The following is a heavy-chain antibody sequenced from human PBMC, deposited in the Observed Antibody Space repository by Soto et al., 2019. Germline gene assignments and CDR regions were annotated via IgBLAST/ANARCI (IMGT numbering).Heavy chain of an antibody. CDR2: INAGNGNT. CDR1: GYTFTNYA. J-gene: IGHJ4*02. CDR3: ARGPDHYDSSGYYAGFDY. Sequence: VASVKVSCKAAGYTFTNYAMHWVRQAPGQRXEWMGWINAGNGNTKYSQKFQGRVTITRDTSATTADMELSSLRSEDTAVYYCARGPDHYDSSGYYAGFDYWGQGTLVTVSS. V-gene: IGHV1-3*01. D-gene: IGHD3-22*01.